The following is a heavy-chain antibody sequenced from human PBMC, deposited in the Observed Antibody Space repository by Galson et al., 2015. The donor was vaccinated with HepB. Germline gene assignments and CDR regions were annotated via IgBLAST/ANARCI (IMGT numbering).Heavy chain of an antibody. D-gene: IGHD6-13*01. J-gene: IGHJ4*02. CDR1: GGSISSSSYY. V-gene: IGHV4-39*01. CDR2: IYYSGST. Sequence: SETLSLTCTVSGGSISSSSYYWGWIRQPPGKGLEWIGSIYYSGSTYYNPSLRSRVTISVDTSKNQFSLKLSSVTAADTAVYYCATHSSTWLSFDYWGQGTLVTVSS. CDR3: ATHSSTWLSFDY.